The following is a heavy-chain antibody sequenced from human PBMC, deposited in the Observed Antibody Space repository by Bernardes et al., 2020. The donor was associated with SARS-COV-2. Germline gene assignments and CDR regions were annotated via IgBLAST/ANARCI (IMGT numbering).Heavy chain of an antibody. D-gene: IGHD4-17*01. CDR3: ARDWDYGESGYYYGVDV. CDR2: ISFDGSNK. J-gene: IGHJ6*02. CDR1: GFTFNTYA. Sequence: SLILSCAASGFTFNTYAMHWVRQAPGKGLEWVAFISFDGSNKYYADSVKGRFTISRDNSRNTLYLLMNSLRPEDTAVYYCARDWDYGESGYYYGVDVWGQGTTVTVSS. V-gene: IGHV3-30-3*01.